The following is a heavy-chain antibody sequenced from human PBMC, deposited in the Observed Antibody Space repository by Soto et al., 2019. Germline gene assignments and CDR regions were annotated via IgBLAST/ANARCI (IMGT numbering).Heavy chain of an antibody. D-gene: IGHD3-9*01. CDR3: ARGHPYYDILTGSFDY. J-gene: IGHJ4*02. CDR1: GFTFSSYS. V-gene: IGHV3-21*01. CDR2: ISSSSSYI. Sequence: PGGSLRLSCAASGFTFSSYSMNWVRQAPGKGLEWVSSISSSSSYIYYADSVKGRFTISRDNAKNSLYLQMNSLRAEDTAVYYCARGHPYYDILTGSFDYWGQGTLVTVSS.